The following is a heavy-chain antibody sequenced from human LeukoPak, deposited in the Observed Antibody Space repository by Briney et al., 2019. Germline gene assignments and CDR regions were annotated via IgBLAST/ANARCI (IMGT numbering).Heavy chain of an antibody. J-gene: IGHJ4*02. V-gene: IGHV3-23*01. D-gene: IGHD2-15*01. Sequence: EGSLRLSCAASGFTFSSYSMNWVRQAPGKGLEWVSVICANDGNTYYADAVKGRFTTSRDNSKDTLYLQMDSLRAEDTAVYYCAKGGGSSCYSPCDYWGQGILVTVSS. CDR2: ICANDGNT. CDR3: AKGGGSSCYSPCDY. CDR1: GFTFSSYS.